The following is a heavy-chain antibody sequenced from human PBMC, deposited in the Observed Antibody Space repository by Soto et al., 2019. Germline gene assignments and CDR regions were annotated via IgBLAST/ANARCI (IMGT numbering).Heavy chain of an antibody. CDR3: AKTITTSVVSSYMGASRGGGAVLDY. D-gene: IGHD3-3*01. V-gene: IGHV3-30*18. J-gene: IGHJ4*02. Sequence: QVQLEESGGGVVQPGRSLRLSCAASGFTFSVYGMHWVRQAPGKGLEWVAVISSEGTNKYYADSVKGRFTISRDNAKNTLSLLLNSLRAEDTAVYYCAKTITTSVVSSYMGASRGGGAVLDYWCQGTLVTVSS. CDR2: ISSEGTNK. CDR1: GFTFSVYG.